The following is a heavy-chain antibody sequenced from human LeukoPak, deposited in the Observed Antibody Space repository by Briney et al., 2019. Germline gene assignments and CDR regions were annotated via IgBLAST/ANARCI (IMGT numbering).Heavy chain of an antibody. D-gene: IGHD5-12*01. Sequence: PGGSLRLSCAASGFTFSSYWMSWVRQAPGKGLEWVANIKQDGSEKYYVDSVKGRFTISRDNSKNTLYLQMNSLRAEDTAVYYCAKGGEWLISSAYYYYYMDVWGKGTTVTISS. V-gene: IGHV3-7*03. CDR3: AKGGEWLISSAYYYYYMDV. CDR1: GFTFSSYW. J-gene: IGHJ6*03. CDR2: IKQDGSEK.